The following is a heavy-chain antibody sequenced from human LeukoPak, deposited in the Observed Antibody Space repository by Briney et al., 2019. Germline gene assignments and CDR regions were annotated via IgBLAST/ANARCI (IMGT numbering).Heavy chain of an antibody. D-gene: IGHD2-15*01. CDR2: ISGDGGST. Sequence: PGRSLRLSCAASGFTFSSYAMHWVRQAPGKGLEWVSLISGDGGSTYYADSVRGRFTISRDNSKNSLYLQMDSLRTEDTAFYYCAKEIDTLGTNAFDIWGQGTMVTVPS. CDR1: GFTFSSYA. V-gene: IGHV3-43*02. CDR3: AKEIDTLGTNAFDI. J-gene: IGHJ3*02.